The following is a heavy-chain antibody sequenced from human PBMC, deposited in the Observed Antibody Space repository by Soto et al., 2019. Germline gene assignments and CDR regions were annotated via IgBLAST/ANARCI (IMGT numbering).Heavy chain of an antibody. CDR3: TIHESGSYYDYGMDV. CDR2: IRSKANSYAT. CDR1: VFTFSGSA. Sequence: LRLSCAASVFTFSGSAMHWVRQTSGKVLKRVGRIRSKANSYATAYAASVKGRFTITRDESKNTACLQMNSLKTEDTAVDYCTIHESGSYYDYGMDVCGQATKVTVSS. D-gene: IGHD1-26*01. V-gene: IGHV3-73*01. J-gene: IGHJ6*02.